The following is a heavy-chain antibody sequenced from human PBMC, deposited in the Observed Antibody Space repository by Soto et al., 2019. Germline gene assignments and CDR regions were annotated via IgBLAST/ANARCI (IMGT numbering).Heavy chain of an antibody. V-gene: IGHV1-18*01. CDR3: ARLGQLVPVYYYYYGMDV. CDR1: GYTFTSYG. Sequence: ASVKVSCKASGYTFTSYGISWVRQAPGQGLEWMGWISAYNGNTNYAQKLQGRVTMTTDTSTSKAYMELRSLRSDDTAVYYCARLGQLVPVYYYYYGMDVWGQGTTVTVSS. D-gene: IGHD6-6*01. J-gene: IGHJ6*02. CDR2: ISAYNGNT.